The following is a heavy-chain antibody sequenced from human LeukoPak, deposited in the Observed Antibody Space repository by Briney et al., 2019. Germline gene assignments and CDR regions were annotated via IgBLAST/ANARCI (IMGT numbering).Heavy chain of an antibody. CDR2: ISPSGSNT. CDR3: AKDSRAAAHYAGRFDY. J-gene: IGHJ4*02. CDR1: GFTFSSYA. Sequence: PGGSLRLSCAASGFTFSSYAMGWVRQAPGRGLEWVSSISPSGSNTYYADAVKGRFTFSRDNSANTLYLQMSSLRAEDTAVYYCAKDSRAAAHYAGRFDYWGQGTLVTVSS. D-gene: IGHD6-13*01. V-gene: IGHV3-23*01.